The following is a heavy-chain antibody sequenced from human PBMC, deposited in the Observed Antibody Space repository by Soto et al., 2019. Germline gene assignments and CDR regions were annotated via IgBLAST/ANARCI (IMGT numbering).Heavy chain of an antibody. CDR1: GYNFNTFD. CDR3: ARGEVNMVRGVIITDYGMDV. J-gene: IGHJ6*02. D-gene: IGHD3-10*01. Sequence: ASVKVSCKASGYNFNTFDIYWVRQATGHGLEWMGWMNPNSGNTGYAQELRGRVTMTRNTSISTAYMELSSLRSEDTAVYYCARGEVNMVRGVIITDYGMDVWGQGTTVTVSS. CDR2: MNPNSGNT. V-gene: IGHV1-8*02.